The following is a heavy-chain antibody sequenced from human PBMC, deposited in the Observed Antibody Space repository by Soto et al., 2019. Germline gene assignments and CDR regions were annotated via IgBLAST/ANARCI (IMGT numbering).Heavy chain of an antibody. V-gene: IGHV3-11*01. CDR3: ARDNSPPQWLVTWGNWFDP. CDR1: GFTFSDYY. Sequence: PGGSLRLSCAASGFTFSDYYMSWIRQAPGKGLEWVSYISSSGSTIYYADSVKGRFTISRDNAKNSLYLQMNSLRAEDTAVYYSARDNSPPQWLVTWGNWFDPWGQGTLVTVSS. D-gene: IGHD6-19*01. J-gene: IGHJ5*02. CDR2: ISSSGSTI.